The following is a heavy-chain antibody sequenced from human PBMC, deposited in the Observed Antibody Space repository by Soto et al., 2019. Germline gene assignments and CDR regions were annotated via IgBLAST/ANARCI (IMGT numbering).Heavy chain of an antibody. J-gene: IGHJ4*02. Sequence: QDHLVQSGGEVKKPGASAKVSCKASGYSFKNYGINWVRQAPGRGLEWVAWISAYNGDTSYAQHLQGRVTVTTETLTNTAYMELRSLRPDDTAVHFCVLGGLETGYYRDMDYWGQGTLVSVSS. CDR1: GYSFKNYG. V-gene: IGHV1-18*04. CDR3: VLGGLETGYYRDMDY. D-gene: IGHD3-9*01. CDR2: ISAYNGDT.